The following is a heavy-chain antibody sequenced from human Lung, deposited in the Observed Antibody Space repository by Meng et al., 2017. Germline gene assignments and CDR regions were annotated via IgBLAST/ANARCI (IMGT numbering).Heavy chain of an antibody. Sequence: QVQLQESGPCLVKPSGTLSLTFGVSGGSIRSSNWWSWVRQPPGKGLEWIGEIYHSGGTKYNPSLKSRVTISVDKSKNQFSLKLSSVTAADTAVYYCARGLGEAVVPRTMFDYWGQGTLVTVSS. V-gene: IGHV4-4*02. CDR2: IYHSGGT. CDR1: GGSIRSSNW. D-gene: IGHD2-2*01. CDR3: ARGLGEAVVPRTMFDY. J-gene: IGHJ4*02.